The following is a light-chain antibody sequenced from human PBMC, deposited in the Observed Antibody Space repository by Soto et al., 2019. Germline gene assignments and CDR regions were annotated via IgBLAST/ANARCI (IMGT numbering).Light chain of an antibody. Sequence: EIVMTQSPATLSVSPGERATLSCRASQSVSSNLAWYQQKPGQAPRLLIYGASTRATGIPARFSGSGSGTEFTLTLSSLQSEDFAVYYCQQYNNWPPAVTFGHGTKVDIK. V-gene: IGKV3-15*01. J-gene: IGKJ3*01. CDR3: QQYNNWPPAVT. CDR1: QSVSSN. CDR2: GAS.